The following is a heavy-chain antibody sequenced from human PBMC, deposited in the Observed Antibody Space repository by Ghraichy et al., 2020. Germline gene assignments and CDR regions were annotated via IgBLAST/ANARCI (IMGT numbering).Heavy chain of an antibody. CDR1: GFTFRSSW. J-gene: IGHJ4*02. CDR3: ARDFFWSGYYPYFDY. D-gene: IGHD3-3*01. V-gene: IGHV3-7*01. CDR2: IKPDGSEK. Sequence: GGSLRLSCAASGFTFRSSWLSWVRQAPGKGLEWVANIKPDGSEKYYVDSVKGRFTISRDNANNLLYLQMNSLRAEDTDVYYCARDFFWSGYYPYFDYWGQGTLVTVSS.